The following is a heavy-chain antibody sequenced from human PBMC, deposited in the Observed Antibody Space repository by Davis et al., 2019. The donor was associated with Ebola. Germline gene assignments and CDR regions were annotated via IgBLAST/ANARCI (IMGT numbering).Heavy chain of an antibody. V-gene: IGHV3-66*01. CDR2: LRDADDS. CDR3: ARVSYQLLDYYYYYMDI. Sequence: GESLKISCAASGFTFSSHVITWVRQAPGRGLEWVSVLRDADDSYYEASVKGRFTVARDNSKNTLYLEMTSLRAGDTAVYYCARVSYQLLDYYYYYMDIWGNGTTVTVSS. J-gene: IGHJ6*03. CDR1: GFTFSSHV. D-gene: IGHD2-2*01.